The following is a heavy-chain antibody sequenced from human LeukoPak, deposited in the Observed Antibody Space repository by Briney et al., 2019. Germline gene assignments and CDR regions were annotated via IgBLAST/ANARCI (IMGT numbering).Heavy chain of an antibody. CDR2: ISTSGST. Sequence: SETLSLTCTVSSGSVSSYFWSWIRQPAGKGLEWIGRISTSGSTNYNPSLKSRVTMSLDTSKNQFSLKLSSVTAADTAVYYCARGYSSNWYWFDPWGQGTLVTVSS. CDR3: ARGYSSNWYWFDP. V-gene: IGHV4-4*07. CDR1: SGSVSSYF. D-gene: IGHD6-13*01. J-gene: IGHJ5*02.